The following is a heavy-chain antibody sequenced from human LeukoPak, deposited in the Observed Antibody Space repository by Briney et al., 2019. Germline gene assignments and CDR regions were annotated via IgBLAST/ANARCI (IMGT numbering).Heavy chain of an antibody. CDR1: GFTFNSYA. CDR2: FGTNGIST. D-gene: IGHD2-8*02. Sequence: GGSLRLSCSASGFTFNSYAIHWVRQAPGKGLEYVSSFGTNGISTYYADSVTGRFTISRDNSKNSLYLQMSSLRAEDTAVYYCVKGQEVVYAPTFDYWGQGTLVTVSS. J-gene: IGHJ4*02. CDR3: VKGQEVVYAPTFDY. V-gene: IGHV3-64D*09.